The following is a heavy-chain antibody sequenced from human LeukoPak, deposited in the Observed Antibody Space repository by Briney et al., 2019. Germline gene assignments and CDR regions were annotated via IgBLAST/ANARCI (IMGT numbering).Heavy chain of an antibody. CDR3: TRYNNDHFDY. Sequence: GGSLRLSCAASGFTFSSYAMHWVRQTPGKGLEWVAVIAYDGSRAFYADSVKGRFTISRDNSKNTMSVQMDDLRAEDTAVYYCTRYNNDHFDYWGQGTLVTVSS. V-gene: IGHV3-30*04. CDR1: GFTFSSYA. J-gene: IGHJ4*02. D-gene: IGHD1-14*01. CDR2: IAYDGSRA.